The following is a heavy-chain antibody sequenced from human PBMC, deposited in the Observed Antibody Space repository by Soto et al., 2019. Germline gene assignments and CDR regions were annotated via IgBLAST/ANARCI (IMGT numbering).Heavy chain of an antibody. V-gene: IGHV4-59*01. CDR2: IYYSGST. CDR3: ARVPPLGPFDY. D-gene: IGHD7-27*01. J-gene: IGHJ4*02. CDR1: GGSISSYY. Sequence: QVQLQESGPGLVKPSETLSLTCTVSGGSISSYYWSWIRQPPGKGLEWIGYIYYSGSTNYNPSLKSRVTISVDTSKNQFSLKLSSVTAADTAVYYCARVPPLGPFDYWGQGTLVTVSS.